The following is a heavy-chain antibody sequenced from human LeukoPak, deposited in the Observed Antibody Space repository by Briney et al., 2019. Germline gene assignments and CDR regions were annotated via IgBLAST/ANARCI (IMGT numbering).Heavy chain of an antibody. CDR3: ARDRLGGYSYYFDY. Sequence: PGGSLRLSCAASGFTFSSYWMSWVRQAPGKGLEWVANIKQGGSEKYYVDSVKGRFTISRDNAKNSLYLQMNSLRAEDTAVYYCARDRLGGYSYYFDYWGQGTLVTVSS. V-gene: IGHV3-7*03. J-gene: IGHJ4*02. D-gene: IGHD5-18*01. CDR2: IKQGGSEK. CDR1: GFTFSSYW.